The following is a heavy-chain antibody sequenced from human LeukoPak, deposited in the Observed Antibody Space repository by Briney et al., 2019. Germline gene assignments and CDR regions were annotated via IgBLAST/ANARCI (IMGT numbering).Heavy chain of an antibody. CDR2: VYHSGST. D-gene: IGHD6-6*01. CDR1: GGSISNYY. V-gene: IGHV4-59*08. CDR3: ASTVGSSSADAFDI. Sequence: SETLSLTCTVSGGSISNYYWTWVRQPPGKGLEWIGYVYHSGSTNYNPSLESRVTISIDTSKNQFSLKVTSVTAADTAVYYCASTVGSSSADAFDIWGQGTMATVSS. J-gene: IGHJ3*02.